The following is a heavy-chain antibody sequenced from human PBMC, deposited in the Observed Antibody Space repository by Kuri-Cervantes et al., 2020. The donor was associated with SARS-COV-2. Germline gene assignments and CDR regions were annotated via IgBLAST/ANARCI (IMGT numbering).Heavy chain of an antibody. D-gene: IGHD5-24*01. CDR1: GFSFSTNV. CDR2: MSGSGAST. CDR3: AKTSGYNYYFAY. Sequence: GESLKISCAASGFSFSTNVMAWVRQAPGKGLEWVSTMSGSGASTRYADSVKGRFTISRDNSKNMLYLQMYSLRAEDTAVYYCAKTSGYNYYFAYWGQGSLVTVSS. J-gene: IGHJ4*02. V-gene: IGHV3-23*01.